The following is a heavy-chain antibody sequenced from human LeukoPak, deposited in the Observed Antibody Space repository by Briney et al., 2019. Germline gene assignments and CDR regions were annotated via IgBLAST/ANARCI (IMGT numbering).Heavy chain of an antibody. J-gene: IGHJ4*02. CDR2: IYTSGST. D-gene: IGHD1-14*01. CDR3: ARWGPRINYFDY. Sequence: PSETLSLTCTVSGGSISSGSYYWSWIRQPAGKGLEWIGRIYTSGSTNYNPSLKSRVTISVDTSKNQFSLKLSSVTAADTAVYYCARWGPRINYFDYWGQGTLVTVSS. V-gene: IGHV4-61*02. CDR1: GGSISSGSYY.